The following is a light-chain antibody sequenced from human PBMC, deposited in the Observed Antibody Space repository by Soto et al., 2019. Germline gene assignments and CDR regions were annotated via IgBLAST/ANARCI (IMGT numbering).Light chain of an antibody. CDR2: AAS. V-gene: IGKV3-20*01. CDR3: HQYDKAPQT. Sequence: ALAQAPGTLSGSAGEKATLSCRSSQYMTRTYIAWYQQKPGQAPRLLIYAASNRATGIPDKFSASGSGTDYSLTITRLEPEDSAVYYCHQYDKAPQTFGPGTKVDIK. CDR1: QYMTRTY. J-gene: IGKJ2*01.